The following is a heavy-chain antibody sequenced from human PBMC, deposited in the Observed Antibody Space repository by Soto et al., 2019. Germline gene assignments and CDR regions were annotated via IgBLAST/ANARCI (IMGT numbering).Heavy chain of an antibody. D-gene: IGHD6-19*01. Sequence: QITLKESGPTLVKPTQTLTLTYTFSGFSLTTSGVGVGWIRQPPGKALEWLALIYGDDDKRYSPSLKSILTITKDTSKNQVVLTMTNVDPVDTATYYCAHRHSSATFDYWGQGTLVTVSP. CDR2: IYGDDDK. J-gene: IGHJ4*02. CDR3: AHRHSSATFDY. V-gene: IGHV2-5*02. CDR1: GFSLTTSGVG.